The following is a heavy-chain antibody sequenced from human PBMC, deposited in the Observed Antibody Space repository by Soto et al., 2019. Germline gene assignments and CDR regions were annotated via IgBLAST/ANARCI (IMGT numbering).Heavy chain of an antibody. CDR3: ARGVAVADVYYFDY. CDR1: GYTFTAYG. D-gene: IGHD6-19*01. Sequence: QVQLVQSGAEMKKPGASVKVSCKASGYTFTAYGITWVRQAPGQGLECMGWISTHNGNTKYAQKFQGRVTMTTDISTSTAYMELGALISDDTAVYYCARGVAVADVYYFDYWGQGTLVTVSS. V-gene: IGHV1-18*04. CDR2: ISTHNGNT. J-gene: IGHJ4*02.